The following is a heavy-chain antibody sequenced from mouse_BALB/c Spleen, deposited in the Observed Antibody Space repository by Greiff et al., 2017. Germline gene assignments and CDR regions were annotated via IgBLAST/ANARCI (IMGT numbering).Heavy chain of an antibody. CDR1: GFTFSSYA. CDR3: ARTSTSYAMDY. CDR2: ISSGGSYT. J-gene: IGHJ4*01. D-gene: IGHD1-1*01. Sequence: EVQVVESGGGLVKPGGSLKLSCAASGFTFSSYAMSWVRQSPEKRLEWVAEISSGGSYTYYPDTVTGRFTISRDNAKNTLYLEMSSLRSEDTAMYYCARTSTSYAMDYWGQGTSVTVSS. V-gene: IGHV5-9-4*01.